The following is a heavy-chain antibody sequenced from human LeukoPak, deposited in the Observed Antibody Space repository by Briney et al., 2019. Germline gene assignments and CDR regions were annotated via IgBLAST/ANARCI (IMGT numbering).Heavy chain of an antibody. CDR1: GFTFSSYA. J-gene: IGHJ4*02. Sequence: GGSLRLSCAASGFTFSSYAMHWVRQAPGKGLEWVAVISYNGSNKYYADSVKGRFTISRDNSKNTLYLQMNSLRAEDTAVYYCARAYYDYVWGSYRWTYFDYWGQGTLVTVSS. CDR2: ISYNGSNK. CDR3: ARAYYDYVWGSYRWTYFDY. V-gene: IGHV3-30*04. D-gene: IGHD3-16*02.